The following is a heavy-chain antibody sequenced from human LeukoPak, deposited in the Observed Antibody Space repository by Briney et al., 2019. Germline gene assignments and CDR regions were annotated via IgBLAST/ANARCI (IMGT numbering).Heavy chain of an antibody. CDR2: IYNSGST. CDR1: GGSISSGSYY. D-gene: IGHD1-1*01. J-gene: IGHJ5*02. CDR3: ASGVQNWFDP. V-gene: IGHV4-61*02. Sequence: PSQTLSLTCTVSGGSISSGSYYWSWIRRPAGKGLEWIGRIYNSGSTNYNPSLKSRVTISVDTSKNQFSLKLTSVTAADTAVYYCASGVQNWFDPWGQGTLVTVSS.